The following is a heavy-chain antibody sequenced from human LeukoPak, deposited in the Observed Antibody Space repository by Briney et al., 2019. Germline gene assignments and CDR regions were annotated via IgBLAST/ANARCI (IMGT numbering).Heavy chain of an antibody. CDR3: ARDYEGLGISYYFDY. D-gene: IGHD7-27*01. J-gene: IGHJ4*02. CDR2: ISYDGSNK. CDR1: GFTFSSYA. Sequence: GRSLRLSCAASGFTFSSYAMHWVRQAPGKGLEWVAVISYDGSNKYYADSVKGRFTISRDNSKNTLYLQMNSLRAEDTAVYYCARDYEGLGISYYFDYWGQGTLVTVSS. V-gene: IGHV3-30-3*01.